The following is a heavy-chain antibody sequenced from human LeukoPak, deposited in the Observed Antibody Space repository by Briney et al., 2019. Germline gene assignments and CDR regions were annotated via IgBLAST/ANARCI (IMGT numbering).Heavy chain of an antibody. Sequence: GSLRLSCAASGFTFSSQWMSWVRQAPGKGLEWVANVNQGGTGKYYVDSVKGRFTISRDNAENSLYLQMNSLRAEDTAVYYCARGTGMIDYWGQGTLVTVSS. CDR3: ARGTGMIDY. CDR1: GFTFSSQW. D-gene: IGHD1-1*01. J-gene: IGHJ4*02. V-gene: IGHV3-7*01. CDR2: VNQGGTGK.